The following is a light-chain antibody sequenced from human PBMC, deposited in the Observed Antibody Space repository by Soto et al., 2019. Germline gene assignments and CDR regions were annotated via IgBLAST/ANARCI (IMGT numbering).Light chain of an antibody. CDR2: AAS. Sequence: DIQRTQSPSSLSASAGGRVTIACRASQGISNYLAWYQQKPGKVPKLLIYAASTLQSGVPSRFSGSGSGTDFTLTISSLQPEDVATYYCQKYNSAPWTFGQGTKVDIK. V-gene: IGKV1-27*01. CDR3: QKYNSAPWT. J-gene: IGKJ1*01. CDR1: QGISNY.